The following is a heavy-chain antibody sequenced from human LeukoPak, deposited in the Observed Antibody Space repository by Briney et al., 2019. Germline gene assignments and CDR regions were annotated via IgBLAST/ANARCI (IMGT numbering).Heavy chain of an antibody. CDR1: GFTFISYA. CDR2: ISRSGGST. V-gene: IGHV3-23*01. D-gene: IGHD3-3*01. CDR3: AKDFGVVIHYFDY. Sequence: GGSLRLSCAASGFTFISYAMTWVRQAPGKGLEWVSGISRSGGSTYYADSVKGRFTISRDNSKNTLYLQMDSLRAADTAVYYCAKDFGVVIHYFDYWGQGTLVTVSS. J-gene: IGHJ4*02.